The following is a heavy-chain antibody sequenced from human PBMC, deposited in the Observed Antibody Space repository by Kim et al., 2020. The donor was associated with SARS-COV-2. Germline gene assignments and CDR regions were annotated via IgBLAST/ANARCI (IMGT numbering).Heavy chain of an antibody. D-gene: IGHD3-10*01. CDR3: ASTQLLWFGEFYGMDV. Sequence: SETLSLTCTVSGGSISSYYWSWIRQPPGKGLEWIGYIYYSGSTNYNPSLKSRVTISVDTSKNQFSLKLSSVTAADTAVYYCASTQLLWFGEFYGMDVWGQGTTVTVSS. V-gene: IGHV4-59*08. CDR2: IYYSGST. J-gene: IGHJ6*02. CDR1: GGSISSYY.